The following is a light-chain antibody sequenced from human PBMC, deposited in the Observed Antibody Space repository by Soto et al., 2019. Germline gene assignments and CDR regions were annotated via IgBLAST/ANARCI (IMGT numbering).Light chain of an antibody. V-gene: IGLV2-14*03. J-gene: IGLJ1*01. CDR3: VSYTSSTTYV. CDR2: DVA. Sequence: QSVLTQPASVSDSPGQSITISCTGTSSDVGGSNFVSWYQQHPGKPPKLIIYDVANRPSGVSNRFSGSKSGSTASLIISRLQTEGEADYYCVSYTSSTTYVFGTGTKVTV. CDR1: SSDVGGSNF.